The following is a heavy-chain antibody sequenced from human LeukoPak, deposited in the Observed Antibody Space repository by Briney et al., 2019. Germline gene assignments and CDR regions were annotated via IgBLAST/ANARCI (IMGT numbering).Heavy chain of an antibody. CDR1: GGSISSSSYY. V-gene: IGHV4-39*07. Sequence: SETLSLTCTVSGGSISSSSYYWGWIRQPPGKGLEWIGSIYYSGSTYYNPSLKSRVTISVDTSKNQFSLKLSSVTAADTAVYYCASSGYSSSWYPDAFDIWGQGTMVTVSS. J-gene: IGHJ3*02. D-gene: IGHD6-13*01. CDR3: ASSGYSSSWYPDAFDI. CDR2: IYYSGST.